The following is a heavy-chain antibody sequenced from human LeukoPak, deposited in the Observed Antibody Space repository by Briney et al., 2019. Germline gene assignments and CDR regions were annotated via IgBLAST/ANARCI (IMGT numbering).Heavy chain of an antibody. CDR3: ARGRSGWGYYYYYMDV. Sequence: SETLSLTCAVYGGSFSGYYWSWIRQPPGKGLEWIGEINHSGSTNYNPSLKSRVTISVDTSKNQFSLKLSSVTAADTAVYYCARGRSGWGYYYYYMDVWGKGTTVTVSS. D-gene: IGHD6-19*01. V-gene: IGHV4-34*01. CDR2: INHSGST. CDR1: GGSFSGYY. J-gene: IGHJ6*03.